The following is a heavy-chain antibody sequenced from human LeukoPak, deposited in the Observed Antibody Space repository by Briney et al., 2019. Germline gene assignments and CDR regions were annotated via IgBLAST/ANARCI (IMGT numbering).Heavy chain of an antibody. Sequence: GRSLRLSCAASGFTFSSYGMHWVRQAPGKGLEWVAVISYDGSNKYYADSVKGRFTISRDNSKNTLYLQMNSLRAEDTAVYYCAKTEYYYDSSGYYPYYFDYWGQGTLVTVSS. D-gene: IGHD3-22*01. CDR1: GFTFSSYG. J-gene: IGHJ4*02. V-gene: IGHV3-30*18. CDR3: AKTEYYYDSSGYYPYYFDY. CDR2: ISYDGSNK.